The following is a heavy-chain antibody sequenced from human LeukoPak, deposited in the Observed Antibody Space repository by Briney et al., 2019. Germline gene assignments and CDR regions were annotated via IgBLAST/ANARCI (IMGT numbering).Heavy chain of an antibody. CDR2: IRGSGSNT. CDR1: GFTFSSYD. J-gene: IGHJ3*02. D-gene: IGHD2-15*01. Sequence: PGGSLRLSCAASGFTFSSYDMHWVRQAPGKGLEWVSAIRGSGSNTYYADSVKGRFTISRDNSKNTLYLQMNSLRAEDTAVYYCAREGRGYCSGGSCEGDAFDIWGQGTMVTASS. CDR3: AREGRGYCSGGSCEGDAFDI. V-gene: IGHV3-23*01.